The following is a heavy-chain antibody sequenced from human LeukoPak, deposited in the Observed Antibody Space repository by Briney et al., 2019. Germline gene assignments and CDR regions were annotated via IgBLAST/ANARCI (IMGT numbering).Heavy chain of an antibody. CDR2: MNPKTSNT. CDR3: TRGLPRDGLVVIAAANEY. CDR1: GYTCSSYD. D-gene: IGHD2-2*01. V-gene: IGHV1-8*03. Sequence: ASVKVSCKASGYTCSSYDINWVRQAAGQGLEWLGWMNPKTSNTGFSQKFQGRVTITRDTSISTAYMELSRLTSEDTGVYYCTRGLPRDGLVVIAAANEYWGQGSLVTVSS. J-gene: IGHJ4*02.